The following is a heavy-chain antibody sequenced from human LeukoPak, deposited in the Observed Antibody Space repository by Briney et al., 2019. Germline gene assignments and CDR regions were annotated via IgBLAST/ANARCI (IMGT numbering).Heavy chain of an antibody. CDR3: AKDVGRRDGYIL. D-gene: IGHD5-24*01. Sequence: GGSLRLSCAASGFTVSGNYMNWVRQAPGKGLEWVSVIYSDGSTYYADSVKGRSTISRDNFKNTLYLQMNSLRAEDTAVYYCAKDVGRRDGYILWGQGTLVTVSS. CDR1: GFTVSGNY. J-gene: IGHJ4*02. V-gene: IGHV3-53*01. CDR2: IYSDGST.